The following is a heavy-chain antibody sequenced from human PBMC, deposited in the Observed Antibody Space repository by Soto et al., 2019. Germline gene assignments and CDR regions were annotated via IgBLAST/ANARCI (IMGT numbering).Heavy chain of an antibody. D-gene: IGHD1-7*01. CDR1: GFTFSDYW. CDR3: SRTVTGTTWIFDY. CDR2: IKRDGSTT. Sequence: GGSLRLSCAASGFTFSDYWMHWVRQAPGKGLEWVSPIKRDGSTTNYADSVKGRFTISRDNSKNTLYLEMDSLRVEDMAVYYWSRTVTGTTWIFDYWGQGTLVTVSS. V-gene: IGHV3-74*01. J-gene: IGHJ4*02.